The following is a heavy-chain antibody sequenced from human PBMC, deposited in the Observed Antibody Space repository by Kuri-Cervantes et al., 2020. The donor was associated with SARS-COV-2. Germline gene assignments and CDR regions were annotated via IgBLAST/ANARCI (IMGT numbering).Heavy chain of an antibody. V-gene: IGHV3-15*01. Sequence: GGSLRLSCAASGFTFSNAWMSWVRQAPGKGLEWVGGTISKTDGGTTDYAAPVRGRFTISRDDSKSIAYLQMNSLKTEDTAVYYCTRDNFRSGYSGYWGQGTMVTVSS. D-gene: IGHD3-3*01. CDR1: GFTFSNAW. CDR2: TISKTDGGTT. J-gene: IGHJ4*02. CDR3: TRDNFRSGYSGY.